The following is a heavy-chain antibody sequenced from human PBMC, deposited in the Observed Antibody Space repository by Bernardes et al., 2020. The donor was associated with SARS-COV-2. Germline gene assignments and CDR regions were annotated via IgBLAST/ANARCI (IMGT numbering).Heavy chain of an antibody. J-gene: IGHJ6*02. Sequence: GGSLRRSCAASGFTVSSNYMSWVRQAPGKGLEWVSVIYSGGSTYYADSVKGRFTISRDNSKNTLYLQMNSLRAEDTAVYYCARDLSYYGMDVWGQGTTVTVSS. CDR2: IYSGGST. V-gene: IGHV3-66*01. CDR1: GFTVSSNY. CDR3: ARDLSYYGMDV.